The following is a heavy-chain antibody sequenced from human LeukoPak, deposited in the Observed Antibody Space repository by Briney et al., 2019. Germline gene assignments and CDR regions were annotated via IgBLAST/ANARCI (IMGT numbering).Heavy chain of an antibody. CDR2: ISTDGSDK. D-gene: IGHD3-16*01. V-gene: IGHV3-30*04. CDR1: GFTFSSFP. CDR3: ARSLIPGRWYFDL. J-gene: IGHJ2*01. Sequence: GGSLRLSCAVSGFTFSSFPFHWVRQAPGKGLEWVAAISTDGSDKYHGDSVKGRFTISRDNPMNTLYLQMNGLRPDDTAVYYCARSLIPGRWYFDLWGRGTLVTVSS.